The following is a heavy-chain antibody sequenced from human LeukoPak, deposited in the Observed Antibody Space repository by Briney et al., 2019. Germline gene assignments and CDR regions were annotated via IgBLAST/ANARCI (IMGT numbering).Heavy chain of an antibody. CDR3: ARVGYSGYIGY. J-gene: IGHJ4*02. D-gene: IGHD5-12*01. Sequence: SETLSLTCAVYGGSFSGYYWSWIRQPPGKGLEWIGEINHSGRTNYNPSLKSRVTISVDTSKNQFSLKLSSVTAADTAVYYCARVGYSGYIGYWGQGTLVTVSS. CDR1: GGSFSGYY. CDR2: INHSGRT. V-gene: IGHV4-34*01.